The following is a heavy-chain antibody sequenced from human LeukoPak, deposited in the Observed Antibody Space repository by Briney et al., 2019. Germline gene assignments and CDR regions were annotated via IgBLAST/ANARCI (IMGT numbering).Heavy chain of an antibody. CDR2: ISDSGGST. J-gene: IGHJ4*02. V-gene: IGHV3-23*01. D-gene: IGHD3-16*01. CDR1: GFTLSSYA. Sequence: GGSLRLSCAASGFTLSSYAMSWVRQTPGKGLEWVSGISDSGGSTVYADSVKGRFTISRDNSKNTLYLQMNSLRAEDTAVYYCARDAPLGGFWGQGTLVTVSS. CDR3: ARDAPLGGF.